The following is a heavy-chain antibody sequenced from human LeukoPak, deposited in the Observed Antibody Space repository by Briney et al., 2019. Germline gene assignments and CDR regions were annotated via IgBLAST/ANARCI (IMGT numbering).Heavy chain of an antibody. CDR3: ARDDTYGQGGNDY. CDR2: ISGSGGST. Sequence: GGSLRLSCAASGFTFSSYAMSWVRQAPGKGLEWVSAISGSGGSTYYADSVKGRFTISRDNSKNTLYLQMNSLRVEDTAVYYCARDDTYGQGGNDYWGQGILVTVSS. D-gene: IGHD5-18*01. V-gene: IGHV3-23*01. J-gene: IGHJ4*02. CDR1: GFTFSSYA.